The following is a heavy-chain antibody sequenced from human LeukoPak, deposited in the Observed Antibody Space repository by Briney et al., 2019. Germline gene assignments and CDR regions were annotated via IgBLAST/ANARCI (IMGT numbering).Heavy chain of an antibody. D-gene: IGHD6-13*01. CDR1: GYTLTTSA. J-gene: IGHJ4*02. CDR3: ARNSSRVDY. V-gene: IGHV1-18*01. CDR2: ISVYNGDT. Sequence: GASVKVSCKASGYTLTTSAIIWVRQAPGQGLEWMGWISVYNGDTNYAQKLQGRVTMTTDTSTSTAYMELRSLRSDDTAVYYCARNSSRVDYWGQGTLVTVSS.